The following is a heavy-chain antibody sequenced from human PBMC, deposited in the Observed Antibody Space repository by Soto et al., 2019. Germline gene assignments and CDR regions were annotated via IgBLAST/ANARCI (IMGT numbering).Heavy chain of an antibody. CDR3: ARPDYGDPPAEYSQQ. D-gene: IGHD4-17*01. J-gene: IGHJ1*01. CDR2: ISAYNGNT. CDR1: GYTFTSYG. Sequence: ASVKVSCKASGYTFTSYGISWVRQAPGQGLEWMGWISAYNGNTNYAQKLQGRVTMTTDTSTSTAYMELRSLRSDDTAVYYCARPDYGDPPAEYSQQGGKATLFTFPS. V-gene: IGHV1-18*01.